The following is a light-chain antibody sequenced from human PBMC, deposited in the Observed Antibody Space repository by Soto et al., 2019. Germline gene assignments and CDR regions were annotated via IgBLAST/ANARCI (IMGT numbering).Light chain of an antibody. Sequence: IALTQSASTLSVSPGERATLSCRASQRFXSYLVWYEMKPGQAPRLLIXGPSTRATGIPARFIGSGSGKEFTLILSRLEPEDFSVYYCQQYCPSPARTFGQGTRLEIK. V-gene: IGKV3-15*01. CDR3: QQYCPSPART. J-gene: IGKJ5*01. CDR1: QRFXSY. CDR2: GPS.